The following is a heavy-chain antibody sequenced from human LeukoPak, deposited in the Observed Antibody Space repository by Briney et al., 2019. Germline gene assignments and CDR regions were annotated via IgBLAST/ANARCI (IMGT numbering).Heavy chain of an antibody. CDR2: ISGSGGST. V-gene: IGHV3-23*01. J-gene: IGHJ6*02. CDR1: GFTFSSYA. CDR3: AKDSSGYCGYYYYYYGRDV. Sequence: QPGGSLRLSCAASGFTFSSYAMCWVRQAPGKGLEWVSVISGSGGSTYYADSVKGRFTISRDNSKNKLYLQMNSLRAEDTAVYYCAKDSSGYCGYYYYYYGRDVWGQGTTVTVSS. D-gene: IGHD3-22*01.